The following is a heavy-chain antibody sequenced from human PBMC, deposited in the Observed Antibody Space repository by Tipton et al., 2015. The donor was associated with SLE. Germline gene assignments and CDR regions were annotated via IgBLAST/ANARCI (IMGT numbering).Heavy chain of an antibody. V-gene: IGHV3-49*04. CDR3: TTVTDGDYFDY. Sequence: SLRLSCTASGFTFGDYAMSWVRQAPGKGLEWVGFIKSKTDGVTTDFAAPVKGRFTISRDDSKNTLYLQMHSLKTEDTAVYYCTTVTDGDYFDYWGQGTLVTVSS. D-gene: IGHD5-24*01. CDR1: GFTFGDYA. CDR2: IKSKTDGVTT. J-gene: IGHJ4*02.